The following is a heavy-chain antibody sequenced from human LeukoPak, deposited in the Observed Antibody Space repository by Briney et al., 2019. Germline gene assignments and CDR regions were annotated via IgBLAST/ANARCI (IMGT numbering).Heavy chain of an antibody. CDR2: INPSGGST. Sequence: ASVTVSYKASGYTFTRYYMHWVRQAPGQGLERMGIINPSGGSTSYAQKFQGRVTMTRDTSTSTVYMELSSLRSEDTAVYYCARGANNPLDWFDPWGQGTLVTVSS. J-gene: IGHJ5*02. D-gene: IGHD1-14*01. V-gene: IGHV1-46*01. CDR3: ARGANNPLDWFDP. CDR1: GYTFTRYY.